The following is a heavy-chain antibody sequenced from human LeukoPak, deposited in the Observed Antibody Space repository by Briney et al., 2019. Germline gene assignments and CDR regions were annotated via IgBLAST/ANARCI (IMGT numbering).Heavy chain of an antibody. CDR1: GGSFSGYY. D-gene: IGHD3-10*01. Sequence: PSETLSLTCAVYGGSFSGYYWSWIRQPAGKGLEWIGRIYTSGSTNYNPSLKSRVTMSVDTSKNQFSLKLSSVTAADTAVYYCARDRRGGVDYWGQGTLVTVSS. CDR3: ARDRRGGVDY. CDR2: IYTSGST. J-gene: IGHJ4*02. V-gene: IGHV4-4*07.